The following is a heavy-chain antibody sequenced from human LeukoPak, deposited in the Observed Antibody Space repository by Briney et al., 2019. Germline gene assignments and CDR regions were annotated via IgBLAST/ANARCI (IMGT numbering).Heavy chain of an antibody. J-gene: IGHJ6*03. D-gene: IGHD1-26*01. Sequence: PGGSLRLSCAASGFTVSSNYMTWVRQAPGRGLGWVSVIYSGGSIYYADSVKGRFTVSRDISENTLYLQMNSLRAEDTAVYYCARANGELWDDIYYYYMDVWGKGTTVTVSS. V-gene: IGHV3-53*01. CDR3: ARANGELWDDIYYYYMDV. CDR1: GFTVSSNY. CDR2: IYSGGSI.